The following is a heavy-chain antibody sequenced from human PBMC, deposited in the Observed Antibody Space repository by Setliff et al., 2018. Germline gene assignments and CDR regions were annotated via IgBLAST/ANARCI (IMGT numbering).Heavy chain of an antibody. V-gene: IGHV3-30*04. Sequence: PGGSLRLSCAASGSLYSNNAFHWVRQTPGKGLEWVAVISYDGTITHYVDSVQGRFPISRDNSQNTLYLQMNSLSPEDTALYYCASSSGGNYEAYFDYWGQGTLVTVSS. CDR3: ASSSGGNYEAYFDY. J-gene: IGHJ4*02. D-gene: IGHD2-15*01. CDR2: ISYDGTIT. CDR1: GSLYSNNA.